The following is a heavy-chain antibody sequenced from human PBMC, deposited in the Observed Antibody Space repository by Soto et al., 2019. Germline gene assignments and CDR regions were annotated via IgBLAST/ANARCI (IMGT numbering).Heavy chain of an antibody. D-gene: IGHD5-12*01. CDR3: ARERDGYKYYDY. V-gene: IGHV3-48*02. CDR1: GFTFSSDS. Sequence: EVQLVESGGSLVQPGGSLRLSCAASGFTFSSDSMNWVRQAPGKGLEWVSYISSSSTIYYADSVKGRFTISRDNAKNSLYLQMNSLRDEDSAVYYCARERDGYKYYDYWGQGTLVTVSS. CDR2: ISSSSTI. J-gene: IGHJ4*02.